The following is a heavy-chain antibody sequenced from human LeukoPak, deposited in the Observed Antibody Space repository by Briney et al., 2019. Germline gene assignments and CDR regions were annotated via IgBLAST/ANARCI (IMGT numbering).Heavy chain of an antibody. CDR3: ARDNSGGSTWWFDP. CDR1: GGSITSYY. CDR2: IYHSGST. D-gene: IGHD2-15*01. J-gene: IGHJ5*02. Sequence: ASETLSLTCTVSGGSITSYYWSWIRQPPGKGLEWIGYIYHSGSTNYNPSLKSRVTISVDTSKNQFSLKLSSVTAEDTAVYYCARDNSGGSTWWFDPWGQGTLVTVSS. V-gene: IGHV4-59*01.